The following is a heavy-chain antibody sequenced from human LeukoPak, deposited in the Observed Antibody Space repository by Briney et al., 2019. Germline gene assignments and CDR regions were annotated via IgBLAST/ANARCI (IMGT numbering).Heavy chain of an antibody. Sequence: GGSLRLSCAASGFTFSNAWMSWVCQAPGKGLEWVGRIKSKTDGGTTDYAAPVKGRLTISRDDSKNTLYLQINSLKTEDTAVYYCTTYLFDSSGYVLSDYWGQGTLVTVSS. CDR3: TTYLFDSSGYVLSDY. D-gene: IGHD3-22*01. J-gene: IGHJ4*02. CDR1: GFTFSNAW. CDR2: IKSKTDGGTT. V-gene: IGHV3-15*01.